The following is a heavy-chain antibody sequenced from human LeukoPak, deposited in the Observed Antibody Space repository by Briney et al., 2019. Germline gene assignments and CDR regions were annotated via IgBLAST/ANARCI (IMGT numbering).Heavy chain of an antibody. CDR1: GFAFSSYS. CDR3: ARDISGIAAAALDAFDI. Sequence: GGSLRLSCAASGFAFSSYSMNWVRQSPGKGLEWVSYISSSSSTIYYADSVKGRFTISRDNAKNSLYLQMNSLRDEDTAVYYCARDISGIAAAALDAFDIWGQGTMVTVSS. J-gene: IGHJ3*02. D-gene: IGHD6-13*01. CDR2: ISSSSSTI. V-gene: IGHV3-48*02.